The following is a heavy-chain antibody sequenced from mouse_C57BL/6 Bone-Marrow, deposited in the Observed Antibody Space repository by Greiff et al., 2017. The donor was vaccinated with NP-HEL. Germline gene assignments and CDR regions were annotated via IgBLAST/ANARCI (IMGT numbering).Heavy chain of an antibody. Sequence: EVKLVESGGGLVQPGESLKLSCESNEYEFPSHDMSWVRKTPEKRLELVAAINSDGGSTYYPDTMERRFIISRDNTKKTLYLQMSSLRSEDTAWYYCARSAQLGPHFDYWGQGTTLTVSS. D-gene: IGHD3-1*01. CDR3: ARSAQLGPHFDY. CDR2: INSDGGST. V-gene: IGHV5-2*03. CDR1: EYEFPSHD. J-gene: IGHJ2*01.